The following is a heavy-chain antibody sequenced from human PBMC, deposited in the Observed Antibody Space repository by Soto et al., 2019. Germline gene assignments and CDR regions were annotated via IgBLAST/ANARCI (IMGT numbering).Heavy chain of an antibody. CDR3: AREAVSIAALSYCYYYVMDV. Sequence: GASVKVSCKASGYTFTGYYMHWVRQAPGQGLEWMGWINPNSGGTNYAQKFQGRVTMTRDTSISTAYMELSRLRSDDTAVYYCAREAVSIAALSYCYYYVMDVWGQGTTVTVSS. V-gene: IGHV1-2*02. J-gene: IGHJ6*02. CDR2: INPNSGGT. D-gene: IGHD6-6*01. CDR1: GYTFTGYY.